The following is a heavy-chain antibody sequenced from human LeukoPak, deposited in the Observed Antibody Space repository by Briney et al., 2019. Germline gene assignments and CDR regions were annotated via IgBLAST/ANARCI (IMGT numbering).Heavy chain of an antibody. Sequence: GGSLRLSWTVSGXSISAFEMNWVRQAPGKGLEWVSQIISSGSAIYYADSVKGRFTLSRDNAKNSLYLQMSSLRVEDTAVYYCARRFDSWGQGTLVTVSS. V-gene: IGHV3-48*03. CDR3: ARRFDS. J-gene: IGHJ4*02. CDR1: GXSISAFE. CDR2: IISSGSAI.